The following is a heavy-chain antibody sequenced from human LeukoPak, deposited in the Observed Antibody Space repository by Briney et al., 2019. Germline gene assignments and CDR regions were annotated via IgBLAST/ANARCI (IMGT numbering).Heavy chain of an antibody. D-gene: IGHD3-10*01. V-gene: IGHV3-48*03. CDR2: INSGGSPI. CDR1: GFTFSSYW. J-gene: IGHJ4*02. Sequence: GGSLRLSCAASGFTFSSYWMHWVRQAPGKGLEWISYINSGGSPIYYADSVKGRFLISRDNAKDSLYLQMNNLRAEDTAVYYCVREGNYYFDFWGQGILVTVSS. CDR3: VREGNYYFDF.